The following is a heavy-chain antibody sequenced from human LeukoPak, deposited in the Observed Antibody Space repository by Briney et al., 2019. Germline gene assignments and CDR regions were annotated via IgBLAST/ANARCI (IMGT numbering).Heavy chain of an antibody. Sequence: GGSLRLSCAASGFTFSDYYMSWIRQAPGKGLEWVSYISSSGSTIYYADSVKGRFTISRDNAKNSLYLQMNSLRAEDTAVYYCARVRTGTTIPHWFDPWGQGTLVTVSS. D-gene: IGHD1-1*01. CDR3: ARVRTGTTIPHWFDP. CDR2: ISSSGSTI. J-gene: IGHJ5*02. V-gene: IGHV3-11*04. CDR1: GFTFSDYY.